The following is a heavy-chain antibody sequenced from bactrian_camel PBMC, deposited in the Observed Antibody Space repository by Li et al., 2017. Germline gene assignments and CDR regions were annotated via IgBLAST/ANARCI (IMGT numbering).Heavy chain of an antibody. V-gene: IGHV3S9*01. CDR2: LDSDGIA. Sequence: HVQLVESGGGSVQAGGSLRLSCAASGYTYSSYCMGWFRQAPGREREWVAGLDSDGIASYADSVKGRITISKDNAKNTLYLQMNGLKPEDTAMYYCAGGYSPTCYRLGVFAELYGYWGQGTQVTVS. CDR1: GYTYSSYC. D-gene: IGHD3*01. J-gene: IGHJ4*01. CDR3: AGGYSPTCYRLGVFAELYGY.